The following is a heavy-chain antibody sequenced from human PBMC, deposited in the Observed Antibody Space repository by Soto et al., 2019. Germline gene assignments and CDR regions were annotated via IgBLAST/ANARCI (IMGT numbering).Heavy chain of an antibody. V-gene: IGHV5-10-1*01. J-gene: IGHJ4*02. CDR2: IDPSDSYT. CDR3: ARLQAEAGDNDITVDY. CDR1: GYSFTSYW. Sequence: EVQLVQSGAEVKKPGESLRISCKGSGYSFTSYWISWVRQMPGKGLEWMGRIDPSDSYTNYSPSFQGHVTISADKSISTAYLKWSSMKASDTAMYYCARLQAEAGDNDITVDYWGQGTLVTVSA. D-gene: IGHD6-13*01.